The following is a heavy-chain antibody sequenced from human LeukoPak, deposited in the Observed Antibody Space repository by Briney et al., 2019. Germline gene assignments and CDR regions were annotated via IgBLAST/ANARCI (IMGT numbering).Heavy chain of an antibody. CDR2: ISSSSIYI. Sequence: KAGGSLRLSCEVSGFTSSPYTMNWVRQAPGKGLEWASSISSSSIYIYYADSVKGRFTISRDNAKNSLYLQMSSLRAEDTAVYYCTTDPYPMVRGVITFDYWGQGTLVTVSS. CDR3: TTDPYPMVRGVITFDY. J-gene: IGHJ4*02. D-gene: IGHD3-10*01. V-gene: IGHV3-21*01. CDR1: GFTSSPYT.